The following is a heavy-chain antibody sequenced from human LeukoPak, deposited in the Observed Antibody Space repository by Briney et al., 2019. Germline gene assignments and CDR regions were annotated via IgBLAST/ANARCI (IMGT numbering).Heavy chain of an antibody. CDR2: LDASGAPT. V-gene: IGHV3-23*01. D-gene: IGHD6-19*01. Sequence: GGSLRLSCAASGFTFRSYAMSWVRQAPGEGLEWVSSLDASGAPTYYVDSVKGRFTISRDNSKNSLYLQMNSLRAEDTAIYYCARDRGLGQWLDCWGQGTLVTVSS. J-gene: IGHJ4*02. CDR3: ARDRGLGQWLDC. CDR1: GFTFRSYA.